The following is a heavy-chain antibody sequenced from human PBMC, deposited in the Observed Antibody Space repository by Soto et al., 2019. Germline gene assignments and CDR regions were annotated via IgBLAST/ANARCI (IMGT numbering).Heavy chain of an antibody. D-gene: IGHD5-18*01. CDR1: GFTFSSYA. CDR2: ITGSGGST. Sequence: GGSLRLSCAASGFTFSSYAMSWVRQAPGKGLEWVSAITGSGGSTYYAESVKGRFTISRDNSKNTLYLQMNSLRAEDTAVYYCAKDQNPRGYSYGYKSWGQGTLVTVSS. V-gene: IGHV3-23*01. J-gene: IGHJ5*02. CDR3: AKDQNPRGYSYGYKS.